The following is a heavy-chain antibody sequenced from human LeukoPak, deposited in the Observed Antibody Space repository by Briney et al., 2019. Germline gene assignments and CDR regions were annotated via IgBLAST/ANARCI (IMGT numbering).Heavy chain of an antibody. J-gene: IGHJ3*02. Sequence: SETLSLTCTVSGGSISPYHWSWIRQPPGKGREWGGYIYHRGGTNYNPSLGGRVGISLNTSNTQFCLGLTPVTAPHPAVYYHSRLHPEVTLGALDIWGQGTVVTVSS. V-gene: IGHV4-59*08. CDR2: IYHRGGT. D-gene: IGHD2-21*02. CDR3: SRLHPEVTLGALDI. CDR1: GGSISPYH.